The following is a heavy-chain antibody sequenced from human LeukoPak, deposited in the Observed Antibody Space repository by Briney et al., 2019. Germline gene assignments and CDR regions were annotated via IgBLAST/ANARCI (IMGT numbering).Heavy chain of an antibody. D-gene: IGHD6-19*01. Sequence: GGSLRLSCAASGFTFSSYWMHWVRQPPGKGLGWVSRINGDGSSTNYAESVKGRFTISRDNAKNTLYLQMNSLRAEDTAVYYCARGGYSSAWTGYWGQGTLVTVSS. CDR2: INGDGSST. V-gene: IGHV3-74*01. J-gene: IGHJ4*02. CDR1: GFTFSSYW. CDR3: ARGGYSSAWTGY.